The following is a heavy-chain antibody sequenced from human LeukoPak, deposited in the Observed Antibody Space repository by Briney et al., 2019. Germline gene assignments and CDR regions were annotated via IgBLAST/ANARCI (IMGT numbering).Heavy chain of an antibody. CDR1: GYSFTSYW. D-gene: IGHD4-17*01. V-gene: IGHV5-51*01. Sequence: GESLKISRKGSGYSFTSYWIGWVRQMPGKGLEWMGIIYPGDSDTRYSPSFQGQVTISADKSISTAYLQWSSLKASDTAMYYCARGLYGDYVSTYNWFDPWGQGTLVTVSS. CDR2: IYPGDSDT. J-gene: IGHJ5*02. CDR3: ARGLYGDYVSTYNWFDP.